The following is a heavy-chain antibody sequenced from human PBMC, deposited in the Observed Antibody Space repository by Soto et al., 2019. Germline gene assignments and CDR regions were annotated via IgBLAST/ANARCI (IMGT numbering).Heavy chain of an antibody. D-gene: IGHD6-6*01. CDR2: IRGRAYSATT. CDR3: TRAAHPQWEISHYYFDS. J-gene: IGHJ4*02. CDR1: GFTFGGYA. V-gene: IGHV3-49*03. Sequence: SGGSLRLSCTASGFTFGGYAMGWIRQAPGKGLEWVAFIRGRAYSATTEYAASVKGRFTISRDDSKSIAYLQMNSLKTEDTAVYYCTRAAHPQWEISHYYFDSLGPGTLVTVSS.